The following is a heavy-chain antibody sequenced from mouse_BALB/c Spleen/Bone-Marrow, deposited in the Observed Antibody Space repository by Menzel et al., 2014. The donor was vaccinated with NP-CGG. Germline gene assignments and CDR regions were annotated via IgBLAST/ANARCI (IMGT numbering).Heavy chain of an antibody. CDR1: GFTFTNYF. V-gene: IGHV7-3*02. Sequence: EVKLVESGGGLVQPGGSLRLSCTTSGFTFTNYFMTWVRQPPGKALEWLGFNRNKANGYTTEYNPSVKGRFTISRDNSQGIFYLQMNTLRAEDSAIYYCARDYNGYFDFWGQGTTLTVSS. D-gene: IGHD6-1*01. CDR2: NRNKANGYTT. CDR3: ARDYNGYFDF. J-gene: IGHJ2*01.